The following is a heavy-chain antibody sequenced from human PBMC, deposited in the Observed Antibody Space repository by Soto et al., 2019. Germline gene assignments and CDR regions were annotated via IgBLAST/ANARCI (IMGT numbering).Heavy chain of an antibody. CDR2: INHSGST. CDR3: ARGAKCRWCSGGRCSPDWFDP. Sequence: PSETLSLTCAVYGGSFSGYYWSWIRQPPGKGLEWIGEINHSGSTNYNPSLKSRVTISVDTSKNQFSLKLSSVTAADTAVYYGARGAKCRWCSGGRCSPDWFDPWGQGTLVNVSS. V-gene: IGHV4-34*01. CDR1: GGSFSGYY. J-gene: IGHJ5*02. D-gene: IGHD2-15*01.